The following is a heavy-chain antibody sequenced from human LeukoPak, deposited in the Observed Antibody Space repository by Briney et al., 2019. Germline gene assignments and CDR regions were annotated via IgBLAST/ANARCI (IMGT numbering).Heavy chain of an antibody. Sequence: SVKVSCKASGGTFSSYAISWVRQAPGQGLEWMGGIIPIFGTANYAQKFQGRVTITADKSTSTAYMELSSLRSEDTAVYYCARSTTPNENEYFEHWGQGTLVTVSS. J-gene: IGHJ1*01. CDR3: ARSTTPNENEYFEH. V-gene: IGHV1-69*06. CDR2: IIPIFGTA. D-gene: IGHD2/OR15-2a*01. CDR1: GGTFSSYA.